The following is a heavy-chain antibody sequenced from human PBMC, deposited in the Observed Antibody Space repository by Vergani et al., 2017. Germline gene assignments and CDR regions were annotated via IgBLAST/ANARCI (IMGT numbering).Heavy chain of an antibody. CDR1: GGSVSSGSYY. CDR3: ARVAVAGPYNWFDP. Sequence: QVQLQESGPGLVKPSETLSLTCTVSGGSVSSGSYYWSWIRQPAGKGLEWIGYIYYSGSTNYNPSLKGRITMSVDTSKSQFSLKLSSLTAADTAVYYCARVAVAGPYNWFDPWGQGTLVTVSS. D-gene: IGHD6-19*01. V-gene: IGHV4-61*10. CDR2: IYYSGST. J-gene: IGHJ5*02.